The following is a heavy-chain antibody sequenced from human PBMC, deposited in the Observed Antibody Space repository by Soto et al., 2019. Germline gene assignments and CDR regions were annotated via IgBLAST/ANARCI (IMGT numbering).Heavy chain of an antibody. CDR3: ARQYSSGWYNWFDP. CDR1: GGSISSGGYY. D-gene: IGHD6-19*01. Sequence: QVQLQESGPGLVKPSQTLSLTCTVSGGSISSGGYYWSWIRQHPGKVLAWLGYIYYSGSTYYNPSRKSRVTMSVDTSKNQCSLKLSSVTAADTAVYYCARQYSSGWYNWFDPWGQGTLVTVSS. J-gene: IGHJ5*02. CDR2: IYYSGST. V-gene: IGHV4-31*03.